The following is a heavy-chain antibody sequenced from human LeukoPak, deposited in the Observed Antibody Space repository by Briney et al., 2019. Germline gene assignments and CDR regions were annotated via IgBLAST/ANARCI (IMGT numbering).Heavy chain of an antibody. D-gene: IGHD2-2*01. CDR1: GFTFSGYS. CDR3: VRSWAISAAYFDY. J-gene: IGHJ4*02. CDR2: ISSSSSYI. Sequence: GGSLRLSCAASGFTFSGYSMNWVRQAPGKGLEWVSSISSSSSYIDYADSVKGRFTISRDNAKNSLYLQMNSLRVEDTAVYYCVRSWAISAAYFDYWGQGTLVPVSS. V-gene: IGHV3-21*01.